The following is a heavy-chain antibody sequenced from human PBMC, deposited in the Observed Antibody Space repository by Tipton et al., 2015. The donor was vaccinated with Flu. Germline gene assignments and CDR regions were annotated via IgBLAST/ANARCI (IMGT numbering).Heavy chain of an antibody. Sequence: PGLVKPSETLSLMCTVSGGSISSYYWTWIRQPAGKGLQWIGRIYTSGSTDYNPSLKGRVTMSVDTSRNQFSLRLSSVTAADTAVYFCAREAAPTPGAGYQYESWGQGKLVTVSS. D-gene: IGHD3-10*01. V-gene: IGHV4-4*07. CDR3: AREAAPTPGAGYQYES. CDR2: IYTSGST. CDR1: GGSISSYY. J-gene: IGHJ5*02.